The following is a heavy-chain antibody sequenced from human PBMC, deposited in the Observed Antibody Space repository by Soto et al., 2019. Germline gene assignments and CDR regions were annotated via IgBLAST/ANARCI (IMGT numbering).Heavy chain of an antibody. Sequence: PSETLSLTCGVSGGSFSGYYWTWIRQPPGKGLEWIGAINDSGSTNYNPSLKSRVTMSIDTSKNQFSLKLDSVTAADTAVYYCARGPKKLMYWSQGTLVTVSS. CDR1: GGSFSGYY. D-gene: IGHD2-8*01. J-gene: IGHJ4*02. CDR2: INDSGST. V-gene: IGHV4-34*01. CDR3: ARGPKKLMY.